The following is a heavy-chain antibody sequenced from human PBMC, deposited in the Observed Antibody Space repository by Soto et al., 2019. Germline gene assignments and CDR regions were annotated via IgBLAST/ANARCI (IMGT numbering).Heavy chain of an antibody. Sequence: ASVKVSCKASGYTFTSYAMHWVRQAPGQRLEWMGWINAGNGNTKYSQKFQGRVTITRDTSASTAYMELSSLRAEDTAVYYCEISGYSEGSVFDYWGQGTLVTVS. CDR2: INAGNGNT. CDR1: GYTFTSYA. CDR3: EISGYSEGSVFDY. D-gene: IGHD3-22*01. V-gene: IGHV1-3*01. J-gene: IGHJ4*02.